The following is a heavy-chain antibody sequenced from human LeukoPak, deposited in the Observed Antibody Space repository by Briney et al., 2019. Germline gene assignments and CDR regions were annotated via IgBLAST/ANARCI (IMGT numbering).Heavy chain of an antibody. CDR3: AKSGYNRFDY. D-gene: IGHD5-24*01. CDR2: ISWNSGSI. Sequence: GGSLRLSCAASGFSFDDYAMHWVRQVPGKGLEWVAGISWNSGSIAYADSVKGRFNISRDNAKNTLYLQMNSLRAEDTAVYYCAKSGYNRFDYWGQGTLVTVSS. J-gene: IGHJ4*02. CDR1: GFSFDDYA. V-gene: IGHV3-9*01.